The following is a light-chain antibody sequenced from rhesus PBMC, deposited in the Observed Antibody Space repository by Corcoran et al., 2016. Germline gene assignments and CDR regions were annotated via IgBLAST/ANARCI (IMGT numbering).Light chain of an antibody. CDR3: QQHDNSPRT. J-gene: IGKJ1*01. CDR1: QGISNW. V-gene: IGKV1-69*01. CDR2: RAS. Sequence: DIQMTQSPSSLSASVGDRVTITCRASQGISNWLAWYQQKPGKAPKLLIYRASNLETGVPTRFSGSGSGTDFTLTISSLQPEDIATYYCQQHDNSPRTFGQGTKVEIK.